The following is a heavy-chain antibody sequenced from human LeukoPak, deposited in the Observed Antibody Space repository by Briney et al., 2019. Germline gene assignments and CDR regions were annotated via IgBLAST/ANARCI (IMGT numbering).Heavy chain of an antibody. CDR3: ARGGAPAAPPYWFDR. CDR2: ISAYNGNT. J-gene: IGHJ5*02. CDR1: GYTFTSYG. Sequence: ASVKVSCKASGYTFTSYGISWVRQAPGQGLEWMGWISAYNGNTNYAQKLQGRVTMTTDTSTSTAYMELRSLRSGDTAVYYCARGGAPAAPPYWFDRWGQGTLVTVSS. V-gene: IGHV1-18*01. D-gene: IGHD2-2*01.